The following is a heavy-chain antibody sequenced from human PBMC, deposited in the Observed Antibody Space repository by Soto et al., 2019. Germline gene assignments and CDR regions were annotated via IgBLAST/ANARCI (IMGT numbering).Heavy chain of an antibody. Sequence: QVQLVQSGAEVKKPGASVKVSCKASGYTFTSYAINWVRQATGQGLEWMGWMNPNSGNTGYAQKFQGRVTLTRNTSISTAYMELSSLRSEVTAVYYCARGRMVRARSWFDPWGQGTLVTVSS. CDR2: MNPNSGNT. J-gene: IGHJ5*02. V-gene: IGHV1-8*01. D-gene: IGHD3-10*01. CDR3: ARGRMVRARSWFDP. CDR1: GYTFTSYA.